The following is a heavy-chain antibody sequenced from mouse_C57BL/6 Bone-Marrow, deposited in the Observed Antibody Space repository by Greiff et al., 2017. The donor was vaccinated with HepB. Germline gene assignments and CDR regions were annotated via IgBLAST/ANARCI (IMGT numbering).Heavy chain of an antibody. CDR1: GFNIKDDY. D-gene: IGHD2-4*01. V-gene: IGHV14-4*01. J-gene: IGHJ2*01. CDR3: TSYDYDHY. Sequence: EVKLQESGAELVRPGASVKLSCTASGFNIKDDYMHWVKQRPEQGLEWIGWIDPENGDTEYASKFQGKATITADTSSNTAYLQLSSLTSEDTAVYYCTSYDYDHYWGQGTTLTVSS. CDR2: IDPENGDT.